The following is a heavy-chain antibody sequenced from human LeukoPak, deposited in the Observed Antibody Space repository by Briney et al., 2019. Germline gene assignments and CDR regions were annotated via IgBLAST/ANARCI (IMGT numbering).Heavy chain of an antibody. V-gene: IGHV3-21*01. J-gene: IGHJ4*02. Sequence: GGSLRLSCAASRFTFSSYSMSWVRQAPGKGLEWVSSISSGSGYIYYADSVKGRFTISRDNAKNSLYLQMNSLRAEDTAVYYCASLARDYWGQGTLVSVSS. D-gene: IGHD3-3*02. CDR1: RFTFSSYS. CDR2: ISSGSGYI. CDR3: ASLARDY.